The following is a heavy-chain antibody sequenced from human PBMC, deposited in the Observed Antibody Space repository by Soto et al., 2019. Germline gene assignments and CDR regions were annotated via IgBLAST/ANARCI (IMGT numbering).Heavy chain of an antibody. J-gene: IGHJ4*02. V-gene: IGHV4-30-4*01. D-gene: IGHD7-27*01. CDR2: IYYSGST. CDR3: ARDRRLGKKKFDY. Sequence: QVQLQESGPGLVKPSQTLSLTCTVSGGSISSGDYYWSWIRQPPGKGREWIGYIYYSGSTYYNPSLKSRVTISVDTSKNQFSLKLSSVTAADTAVYYCARDRRLGKKKFDYWGQGTLVTVSS. CDR1: GGSISSGDYY.